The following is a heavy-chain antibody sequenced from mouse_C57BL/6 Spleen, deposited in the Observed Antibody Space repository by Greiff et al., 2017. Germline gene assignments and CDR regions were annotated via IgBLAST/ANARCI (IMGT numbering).Heavy chain of an antibody. CDR3: ARDPHSTTVVRDV. V-gene: IGHV3-6*01. D-gene: IGHD1-1*01. Sequence: VQLKESGPGLVKPSQSLSLTCSVSGYSITSCYYWYWIRQFPGNILEWRGYIRYDGSNNYNPSLNNRISINRDPSKNQCFLKLNTVTTEDTSTYYCARDPHSTTVVRDVWGTGTTVTVSS. CDR2: IRYDGSN. J-gene: IGHJ1*03. CDR1: GYSITSCYY.